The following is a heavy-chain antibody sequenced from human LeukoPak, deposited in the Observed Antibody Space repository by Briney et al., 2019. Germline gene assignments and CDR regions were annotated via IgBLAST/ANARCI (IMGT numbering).Heavy chain of an antibody. CDR2: ISSSSSTI. CDR1: GFTFSSYS. D-gene: IGHD3-9*01. V-gene: IGHV3-48*01. CDR3: ARDSGTYYDILTGPDAFDI. J-gene: IGHJ3*02. Sequence: PGGSLRLSCAASGFTFSSYSMNWVCQAPGKGLEWVSYISSSSSTIYYADSVKGRFTISRDNAKNSLYLQMNSLRAEDTAVYYCARDSGTYYDILTGPDAFDIWGQGTMVTVSS.